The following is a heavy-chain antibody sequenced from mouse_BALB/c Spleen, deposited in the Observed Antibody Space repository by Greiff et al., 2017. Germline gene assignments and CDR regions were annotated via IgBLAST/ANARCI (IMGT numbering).Heavy chain of an antibody. J-gene: IGHJ4*01. Sequence: QVQLQQSGPELVKPGASVRISCKASGYTFTSYYIHWVKQRPGQGLEWIGWIYPGNVNTKYNEKFKGKATLTADKSSSTAYMQLSSLTSEDSAVYFCAREVRRKGYYAMDYWGQGTSVTVSS. D-gene: IGHD2-14*01. CDR1: GYTFTSYY. CDR3: AREVRRKGYYAMDY. V-gene: IGHV1S56*01. CDR2: IYPGNVNT.